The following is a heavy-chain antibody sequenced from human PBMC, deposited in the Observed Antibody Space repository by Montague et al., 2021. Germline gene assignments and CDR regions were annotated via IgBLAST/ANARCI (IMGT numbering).Heavy chain of an antibody. Sequence: SETLSLTCTVSSGPIFHAHWSWVRQPPGKGLGWLGSMFYGGATSNNPSLKSRVTMSIDTSTNQFSLKLSFVTAADTAVYYCAKQDYFVSGTSYKGFDPWGQGILVTVSS. V-gene: IGHV4-59*08. J-gene: IGHJ5*02. CDR1: SGPIFHAH. CDR2: MFYGGAT. CDR3: AKQDYFVSGTSYKGFDP. D-gene: IGHD3-10*01.